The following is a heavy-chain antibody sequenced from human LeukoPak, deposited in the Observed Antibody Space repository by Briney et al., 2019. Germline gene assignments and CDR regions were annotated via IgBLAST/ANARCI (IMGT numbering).Heavy chain of an antibody. Sequence: SETLPLTCAVYGGSFSGYYWSWIRQPPGKGLEWIGEINHSGSTNYNPSLKSRVTISVDTSKNQFSLKLSSVTAADTAVYYCARGRYDFWSGYYRNYYFDYWGQGTLVTVSS. CDR1: GGSFSGYY. CDR3: ARGRYDFWSGYYRNYYFDY. D-gene: IGHD3-3*01. J-gene: IGHJ4*02. CDR2: INHSGST. V-gene: IGHV4-34*01.